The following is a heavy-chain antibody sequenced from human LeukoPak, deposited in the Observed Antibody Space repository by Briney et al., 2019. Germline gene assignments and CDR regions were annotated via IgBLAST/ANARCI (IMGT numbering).Heavy chain of an antibody. Sequence: GGSLRLSCAASGFTFSNYWMHWVRQAPGKGLVWVSRINSDGSSTSYADSVKGRFTISRDNAKNTLYLQMNSLRADDTAIYYCARGSGGFDYWGQGTLITVSS. D-gene: IGHD3-3*01. J-gene: IGHJ4*02. V-gene: IGHV3-74*01. CDR3: ARGSGGFDY. CDR1: GFTFSNYW. CDR2: INSDGSST.